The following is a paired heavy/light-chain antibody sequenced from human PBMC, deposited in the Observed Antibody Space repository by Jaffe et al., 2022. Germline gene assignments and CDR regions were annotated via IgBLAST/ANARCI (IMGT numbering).Heavy chain of an antibody. CDR1: EFIVSSNY. CDR2: IYVDGST. CDR3: ARGPPFKDIAMIRGEGY. J-gene: IGHJ4*02. D-gene: IGHD3-22*01. V-gene: IGHV3-66*02. Sequence: VQLVESGGGLVQPGGSLRLSCAASEFIVSSNYMSWVRQPPGKGLEWVSVIYVDGSTYYADSVKGRFTISRDSSKNTLYLQMNSLRAEDTAVYYCARGPPFKDIAMIRGEGYWGQGTLVTVSS.
Light chain of an antibody. CDR1: QSVDSNY. J-gene: IGKJ1*01. CDR3: QQYGSSPPWT. CDR2: GAS. V-gene: IGKV3-20*01. Sequence: EIVLTQSPGTLSLSPGERATLSCRASQSVDSNYLAWYRQKPGQAPRLLIYGASSRVTGIPDRFSGSGSGTDFTLTISRLEPEDFAVYYCQQYGSSPPWTFGQGTKVEIK.